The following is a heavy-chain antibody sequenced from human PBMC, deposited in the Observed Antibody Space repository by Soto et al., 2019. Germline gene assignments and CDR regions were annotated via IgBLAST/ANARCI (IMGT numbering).Heavy chain of an antibody. CDR2: INHSGST. J-gene: IGHJ3*02. D-gene: IGHD4-17*01. Sequence: SETLSLTCAVYGGSFSGYYWSWIRQPPGKGLEWIGEINHSGSTNYNPSLKSRVTISVDTSKNQFSLKLSSVTAADTAVYYCARDVGTVWAFDIWGQGTMVTV. V-gene: IGHV4-34*01. CDR1: GGSFSGYY. CDR3: ARDVGTVWAFDI.